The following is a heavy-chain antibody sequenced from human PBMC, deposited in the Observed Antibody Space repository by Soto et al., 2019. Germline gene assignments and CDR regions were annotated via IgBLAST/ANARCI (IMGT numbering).Heavy chain of an antibody. V-gene: IGHV4-30-2*01. Sequence: QLHLQESGSGLVQPSQTLSLTCTVSGDSISASGYSWSWIRQTPGEGLEWIAYIYHSGSTSHNPSLQSRVAISIDKSKNKFSLHLTSVTAADTAVYYCANGLGAARYFDFWGQGTLVTVSS. J-gene: IGHJ4*02. CDR3: ANGLGAARYFDF. CDR2: IYHSGST. CDR1: GDSISASGYS.